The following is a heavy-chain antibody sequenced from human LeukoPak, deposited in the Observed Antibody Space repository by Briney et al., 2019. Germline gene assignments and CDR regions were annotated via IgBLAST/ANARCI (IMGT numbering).Heavy chain of an antibody. J-gene: IGHJ4*02. V-gene: IGHV3-74*01. CDR2: INSDGSST. CDR3: ARGRFDEWLRAVLDY. D-gene: IGHD5-12*01. Sequence: PGGSLRLSCAASGFTLSSYWMHWVRQAPGKGLVWVSRINSDGSSTSYADSVKGRFTISRDNAKNTLYLQMNSLRAEDTAVYYCARGRFDEWLRAVLDYWGQGTLVTVSS. CDR1: GFTLSSYW.